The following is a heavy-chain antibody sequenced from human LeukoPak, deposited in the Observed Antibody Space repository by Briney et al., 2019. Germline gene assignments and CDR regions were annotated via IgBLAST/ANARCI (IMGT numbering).Heavy chain of an antibody. V-gene: IGHV3-30-3*01. D-gene: IGHD2-15*01. CDR1: GFTFSSYA. Sequence: GRSLRLSCAASGFTFSSYAMHWVRQAPGKGLEWVAVISYDGSNKYYADSVKGRFTISRDNSKNTLYLQMNSLRAEDTAVHYCAKDLGSGYYYYYGMDVWGQGTTVTVSS. CDR3: AKDLGSGYYYYYGMDV. J-gene: IGHJ6*02. CDR2: ISYDGSNK.